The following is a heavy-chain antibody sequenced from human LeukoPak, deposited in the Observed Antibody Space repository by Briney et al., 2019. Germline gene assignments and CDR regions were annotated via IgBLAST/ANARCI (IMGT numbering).Heavy chain of an antibody. CDR2: INPSGGST. V-gene: IGHV1-46*01. CDR1: GYSFTNYA. D-gene: IGHD3-22*01. J-gene: IGHJ2*01. Sequence: ASVKVSCKASGYSFTNYAMNWVRQAPGQGLEWMGIINPSGGSTSYAQKFQGRVTMTRDMSTSTVYMELSSLRSEDTAVYYCARVYYDSSVQYFDLWGRGTLVTVSS. CDR3: ARVYYDSSVQYFDL.